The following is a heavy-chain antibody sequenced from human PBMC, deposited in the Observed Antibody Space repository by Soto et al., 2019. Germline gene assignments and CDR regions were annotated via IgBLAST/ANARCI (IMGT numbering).Heavy chain of an antibody. J-gene: IGHJ4*02. CDR3: AKDLIEYSSSSGQLSPLLAY. CDR1: GFTFSSYA. D-gene: IGHD6-6*01. Sequence: EVQLLESGGGLVQPGGSLRLSCAASGFTFSSYAMSWVRQAPGKGLEWVSAISGSGGSTYYADSVKGRFTISRDNSKNTLYLQMNSLRAEDTAVYYCAKDLIEYSSSSGQLSPLLAYWGQGTLVTVSS. CDR2: ISGSGGST. V-gene: IGHV3-23*01.